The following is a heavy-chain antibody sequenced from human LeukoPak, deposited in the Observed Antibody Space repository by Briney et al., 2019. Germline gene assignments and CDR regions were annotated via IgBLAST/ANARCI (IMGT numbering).Heavy chain of an antibody. CDR1: GYTFSDYY. Sequence: ASVKVSCKASGYTFSDYYIHWVRQAPGQGLEWMAWINPNSGGTKYVEKFQGRVTMTRDTSISTAYMELSSLTSDDTAVYYCARAGRPKYYYDSSGYYQPFDYWGQGTLVTVSS. J-gene: IGHJ4*02. CDR3: ARAGRPKYYYDSSGYYQPFDY. CDR2: INPNSGGT. D-gene: IGHD3-22*01. V-gene: IGHV1-2*02.